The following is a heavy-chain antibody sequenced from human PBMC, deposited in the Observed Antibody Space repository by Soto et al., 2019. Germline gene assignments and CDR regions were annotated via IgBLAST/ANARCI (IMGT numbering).Heavy chain of an antibody. CDR1: GYTFTGYY. Sequence: ASVKVSCKASGYTFTGYYMHWVRQAPGQGLEWMGWINPNSGGTNYAQKFQGWVTMTRDTCISTAYMELSRLRSDDTAVYYCARGGGYSGSFNWFDPWGQGTLVTVSS. CDR3: ARGGGYSGSFNWFDP. J-gene: IGHJ5*02. D-gene: IGHD1-26*01. CDR2: INPNSGGT. V-gene: IGHV1-2*04.